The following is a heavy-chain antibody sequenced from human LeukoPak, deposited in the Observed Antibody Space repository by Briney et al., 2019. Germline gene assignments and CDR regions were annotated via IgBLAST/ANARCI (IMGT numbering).Heavy chain of an antibody. CDR3: ARDSYSSSWFDY. J-gene: IGHJ4*02. CDR2: ISSSSSYI. V-gene: IGHV3-21*01. CDR1: GFTFSSYS. Sequence: PGGPLRLSCAASGFTFSSYSMNWVRQAPGKGLEWVSSISSSSSYIYYADSVKGRFTISRDNAKNSLYLQMNSLRAEDTAVYYYARDSYSSSWFDYWGQGTLVTVSS. D-gene: IGHD6-13*01.